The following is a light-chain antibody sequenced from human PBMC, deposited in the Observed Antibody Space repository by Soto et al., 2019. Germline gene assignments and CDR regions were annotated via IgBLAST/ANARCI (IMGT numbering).Light chain of an antibody. Sequence: DIQMTQSPSSLSASVGDRVTITCRASQAISNYVAWFQQKPGKAPESLIYAASSLQSGVPSRFSGTGFGTDFTLTITSLQPEDFATYYCQQYNSYPITFGQGTRLEIK. CDR2: AAS. V-gene: IGKV1-16*01. J-gene: IGKJ5*01. CDR1: QAISNY. CDR3: QQYNSYPIT.